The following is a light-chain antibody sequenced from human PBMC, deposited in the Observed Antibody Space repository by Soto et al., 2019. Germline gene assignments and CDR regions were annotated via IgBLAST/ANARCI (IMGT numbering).Light chain of an antibody. CDR2: DTS. V-gene: IGKV3-15*01. CDR1: QGIGDT. Sequence: ELEVTLTPSTLSPNPLKLVTLSSRASQGIGDTLAWYQHKPGQTPRLLIYDTSTRATGVPARFSGSRSGPEFTLTINILQSEEFAIYYCQPYNKRPLNLGRGTKDEI. CDR3: QPYNKRPLN. J-gene: IGKJ4*01.